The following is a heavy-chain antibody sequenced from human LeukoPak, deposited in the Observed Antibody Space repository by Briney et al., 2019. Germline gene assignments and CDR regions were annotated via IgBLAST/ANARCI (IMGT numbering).Heavy chain of an antibody. CDR2: ISSTSSYI. J-gene: IGHJ5*02. CDR1: GFIFSTYS. D-gene: IGHD2-21*01. Sequence: KTGGSLRLSCAASGFIFSTYSMNWVRQAPGKGLEWVSSISSTSSYIYYADSVKGRFTISRDNAMSSLYLQMNSPRAEDTAVYYCTRLAVATPGVDPWGQGTLVTVSS. CDR3: TRLAVATPGVDP. V-gene: IGHV3-21*01.